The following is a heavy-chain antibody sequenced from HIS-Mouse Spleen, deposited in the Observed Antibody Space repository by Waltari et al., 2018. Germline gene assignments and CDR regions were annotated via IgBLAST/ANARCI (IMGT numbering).Heavy chain of an antibody. CDR3: AREIPYSSSWYDWYFDL. V-gene: IGHV4-39*07. Sequence: QLQLQESGPGLVKPSETLSLTCTVSGGSISSSRYSWGGFRQPPGKGLEWIGSIYYSGSTYYNPSLKSRVTISVDTSKNQFSLKLSSVTAADTAVYYCAREIPYSSSWYDWYFDLWGRGTLVTVSS. CDR1: GGSISSSRYS. J-gene: IGHJ2*01. CDR2: IYYSGST. D-gene: IGHD6-13*01.